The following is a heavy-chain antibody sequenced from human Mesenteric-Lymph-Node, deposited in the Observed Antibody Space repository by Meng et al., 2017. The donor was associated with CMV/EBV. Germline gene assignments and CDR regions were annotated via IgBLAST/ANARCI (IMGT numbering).Heavy chain of an antibody. J-gene: IGHJ6*02. CDR2: INPSGGSS. V-gene: IGHV1-46*01. CDR3: ARDGVTVSSYYHYGMDI. Sequence: ASVKVSCKASGYTFTNYCMHWVRQAPGQGLEWMAIINPSGGSSSYAQKFQGRITMTSDTSTSTVYMELSSLRFEDTAVYYCARDGVTVSSYYHYGMDIWGQGTTVTVSS. D-gene: IGHD4-11*01. CDR1: GYTFTNYC.